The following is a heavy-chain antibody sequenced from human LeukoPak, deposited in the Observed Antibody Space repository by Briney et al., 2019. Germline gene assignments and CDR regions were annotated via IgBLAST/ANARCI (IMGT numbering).Heavy chain of an antibody. D-gene: IGHD3-10*01. CDR2: ISGSGGST. V-gene: IGHV3-23*01. CDR3: AKAPQVWFGSRGDWFDP. CDR1: GFTFSSYA. J-gene: IGHJ5*02. Sequence: PGGSLRLSCAASGFTFSSYAMSWVRQAPGKGLEWVSAISGSGGSTYYADSVKGRFTISRDNSKNTLYLQMNSLRAEDTAVYYCAKAPQVWFGSRGDWFDPWGQGTLVTVSS.